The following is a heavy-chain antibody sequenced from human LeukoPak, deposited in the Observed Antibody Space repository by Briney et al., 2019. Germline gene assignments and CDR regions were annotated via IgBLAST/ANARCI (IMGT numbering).Heavy chain of an antibody. CDR2: MNPNSGNT. J-gene: IGHJ4*02. CDR1: GGTFSSYA. Sequence: GASVKVSCKASGGTFSSYAISWVRQATGQGLEWMGWMNPNSGNTGYAQKFQGRVTMTRNTSISTAYMELSSLRSEDTAVYYCARGRPAIPWGQGTLVAVSS. CDR3: ARGRPAIP. D-gene: IGHD2-2*02. V-gene: IGHV1-8*02.